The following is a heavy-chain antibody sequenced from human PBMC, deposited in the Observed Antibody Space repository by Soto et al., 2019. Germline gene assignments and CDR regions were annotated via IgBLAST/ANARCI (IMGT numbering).Heavy chain of an antibody. Sequence: QVQLVQSGAEVKKPGSSVKVSCKASGGTFSSYAISWVRQAPGQGLEWMGGIIPIFGTANYAQKFQGRVTITADESTSTAYMELSSLRSEDTAVYYCAGDFWSGYNTDYYYGMDVWGQGPTVTVSS. D-gene: IGHD3-3*01. CDR2: IIPIFGTA. V-gene: IGHV1-69*01. CDR1: GGTFSSYA. CDR3: AGDFWSGYNTDYYYGMDV. J-gene: IGHJ6*02.